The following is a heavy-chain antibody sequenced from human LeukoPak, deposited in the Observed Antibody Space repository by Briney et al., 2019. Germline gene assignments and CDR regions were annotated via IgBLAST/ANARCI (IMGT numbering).Heavy chain of an antibody. Sequence: GGSLRLSCAASGFTFSSYAMHWVRQAPGKGLEWVAVISYDGSNKYYADSVKGGFTISRDNSKNTLYLQMNSLRAEDTAVYYCARDDLGDQLLYDTYYYGMDVWGQGTTVTVSS. CDR2: ISYDGSNK. D-gene: IGHD2-2*01. CDR3: ARDDLGDQLLYDTYYYGMDV. J-gene: IGHJ6*02. V-gene: IGHV3-30-3*01. CDR1: GFTFSSYA.